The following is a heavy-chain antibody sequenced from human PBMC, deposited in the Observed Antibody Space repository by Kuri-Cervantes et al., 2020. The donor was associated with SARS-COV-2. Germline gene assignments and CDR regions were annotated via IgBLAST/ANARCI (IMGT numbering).Heavy chain of an antibody. CDR1: GGSISSSSYY. Sequence: LRLSSTVAGGSISSSSYYWGWIRQPPGRGLEWIGSIYYSGSTYYNPSLKSRVTISVGTSKNQFSLKLSSVTAADTAVYYCARHIPYYDFWGGYYDAFDIWGQGTMVTVSS. J-gene: IGHJ3*02. CDR3: ARHIPYYDFWGGYYDAFDI. CDR2: IYYSGST. D-gene: IGHD3-3*01. V-gene: IGHV4-39*01.